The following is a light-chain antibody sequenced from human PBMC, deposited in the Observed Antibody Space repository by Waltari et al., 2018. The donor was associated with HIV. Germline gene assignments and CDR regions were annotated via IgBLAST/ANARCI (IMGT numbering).Light chain of an antibody. V-gene: IGLV2-11*01. CDR3: CSYAGSYTLI. CDR2: DLN. J-gene: IGLJ2*01. Sequence: QSALTQPRSVSGSPGQSVTISCTGTSSDVGLYKYVSWYQQHPGKVPKLLIYDLNARPSGVPCLFSGSKSGTTASLTISGLQAEDEAFYYCCSYAGSYTLIFGGGTRLTVL. CDR1: SSDVGLYKY.